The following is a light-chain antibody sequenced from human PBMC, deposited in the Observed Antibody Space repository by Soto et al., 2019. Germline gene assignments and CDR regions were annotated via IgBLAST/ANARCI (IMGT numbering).Light chain of an antibody. CDR1: QSVGSNY. Sequence: DIVLTQSPGTLCLSPGERATLSCRASQSVGSNYLAWYQQKPGQAPRLLIYGASSRATGIPDRFSGSGSGTDFTLTISGLEPEDFAVYYCQQYGNSPWTFGQGNKVEI. CDR3: QQYGNSPWT. V-gene: IGKV3-20*01. CDR2: GAS. J-gene: IGKJ1*01.